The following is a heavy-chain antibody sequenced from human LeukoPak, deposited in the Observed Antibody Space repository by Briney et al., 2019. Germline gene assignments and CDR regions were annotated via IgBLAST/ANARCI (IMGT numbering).Heavy chain of an antibody. D-gene: IGHD6-19*01. CDR2: IDYSVTT. CDR1: GGSISSYY. V-gene: IGHV4-59*01. CDR3: ARGRRSSGRHDAFDI. Sequence: SETLSLTCTVSGGSISSYYWSWIRLPPGKRLERIGYIDYSVTTNYNPSLKSRVTMSLDTSRNQFSLKLNSVTAADTAIYYCARGRRSSGRHDAFDIWGQGTVVIVSS. J-gene: IGHJ3*02.